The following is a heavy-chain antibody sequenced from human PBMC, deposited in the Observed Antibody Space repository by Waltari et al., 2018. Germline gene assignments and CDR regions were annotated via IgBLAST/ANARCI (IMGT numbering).Heavy chain of an antibody. V-gene: IGHV4-59*11. CDR1: GGSISSHY. CDR2: IYYSGST. J-gene: IGHJ6*02. Sequence: QVQLQESGPGLVKPSETLSLTCTVSGGSISSHYWSWIRQPPGKGLEWIGYIYYSGSTNYNPSLKSRVTISVDTSKNQFSLKLSSVTAADTAVYYCAREDGSYSSMDVWGQGTTVTVSS. CDR3: AREDGSYSSMDV. D-gene: IGHD1-26*01.